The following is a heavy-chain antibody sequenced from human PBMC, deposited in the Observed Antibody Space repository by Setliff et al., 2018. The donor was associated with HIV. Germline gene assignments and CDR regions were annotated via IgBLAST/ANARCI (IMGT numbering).Heavy chain of an antibody. D-gene: IGHD1-26*01. CDR1: DYTFTNYG. Sequence: ASVKVSCKTSDYTFTNYGIYWVRQAPGQGLEWMGWISNYNGNTDYAQKFHGRVTMTTDTSTRTAYMEMRGLTYDDTAVYYCARASGGNSVENGFDIWGQGTMVTVSS. CDR3: ARASGGNSVENGFDI. V-gene: IGHV1-18*01. J-gene: IGHJ3*02. CDR2: ISNYNGNT.